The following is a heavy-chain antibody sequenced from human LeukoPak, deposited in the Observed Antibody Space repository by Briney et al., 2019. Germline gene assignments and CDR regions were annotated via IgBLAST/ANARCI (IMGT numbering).Heavy chain of an antibody. CDR3: ARDFWFGYYYYHGMDV. Sequence: QTGGSLRLSCAASGFTFSGYWMSWVRQAPGKGLEWVANIKQHGSEKSYVDSVKGRFTISRDNAKNSLYLQMNSLRAEDTAVYYCARDFWFGYYYYHGMDVWGQGTTVTVSS. D-gene: IGHD3-10*01. V-gene: IGHV3-7*01. CDR2: IKQHGSEK. CDR1: GFTFSGYW. J-gene: IGHJ6*02.